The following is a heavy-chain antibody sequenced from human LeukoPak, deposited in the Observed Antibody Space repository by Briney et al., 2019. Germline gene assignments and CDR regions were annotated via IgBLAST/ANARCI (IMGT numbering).Heavy chain of an antibody. V-gene: IGHV4-59*08. J-gene: IGHJ5*02. CDR3: TRLANNYDFWSGYYGARWFDP. Sequence: SETLSLTCTVSGGSISSYYWSWIRQPPGKGLEWIGYIYYSGSTNYNPSLKSRVTISVDTSKNQFSLKLSSVTAADTAVYYCTRLANNYDFWSGYYGARWFDPWGQGTLVTVSS. CDR2: IYYSGST. CDR1: GGSISSYY. D-gene: IGHD3-3*01.